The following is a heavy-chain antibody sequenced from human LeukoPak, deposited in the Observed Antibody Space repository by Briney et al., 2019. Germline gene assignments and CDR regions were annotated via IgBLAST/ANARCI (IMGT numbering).Heavy chain of an antibody. D-gene: IGHD2-21*02. J-gene: IGHJ4*02. Sequence: QPGRSLRLSCAASGFTFSSYGMHWVRRAPGKGLEWVAVIWYDGSNKYYADSVKGRFTISRDNSKNTLYLQMNSLRAEDTAVYYCASAYCGGDCYTLDYWGQGTLVTVSS. CDR1: GFTFSSYG. V-gene: IGHV3-33*01. CDR3: ASAYCGGDCYTLDY. CDR2: IWYDGSNK.